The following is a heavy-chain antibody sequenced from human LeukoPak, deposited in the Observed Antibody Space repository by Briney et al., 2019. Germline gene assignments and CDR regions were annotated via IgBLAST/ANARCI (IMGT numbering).Heavy chain of an antibody. CDR2: IKQDGSEK. J-gene: IGHJ4*02. V-gene: IGHV3-7*04. CDR1: GFTFSSYW. CDR3: ARASYSSGWSSKY. Sequence: GVSLRLSCAASGFTFSSYWMSWVRQAPGKGLEWVANIKQDGSEKYYVDSVKGRFSISRDNAKNSLYMQMNSLRAEDMAVYYCARASYSSGWSSKYWGQGTLVIVSS. D-gene: IGHD6-19*01.